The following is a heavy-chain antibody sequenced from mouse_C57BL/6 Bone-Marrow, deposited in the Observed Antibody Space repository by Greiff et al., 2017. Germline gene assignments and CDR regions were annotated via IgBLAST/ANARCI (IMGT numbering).Heavy chain of an antibody. CDR3: ARQVYYGNWYFDV. CDR1: DSEVFPIAY. CDR2: ILPSIGRT. Sequence: QVQLKQSGSELRSPGSSVKLSCKDFDSEVFPIAYMSWVRQKPGHGFEWIGGILPSIGRTIYGEKFEDKATLDADTLSNTAYLELNSLTSEDSAIYYCARQVYYGNWYFDVWGTGTTVTVSS. J-gene: IGHJ1*03. D-gene: IGHD1-1*01. V-gene: IGHV15-2*01.